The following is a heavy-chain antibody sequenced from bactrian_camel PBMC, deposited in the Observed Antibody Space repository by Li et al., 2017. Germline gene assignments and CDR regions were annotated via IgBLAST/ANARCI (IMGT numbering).Heavy chain of an antibody. J-gene: IGHJ4*01. D-gene: IGHD2*01. CDR1: LVAGRDYC. V-gene: IGHV3S1*01. Sequence: HVQLVESGGGSVQDGGSLRLSCSASLVAGRDYCLAWFRQVPGMSREGVASFFSDGTRPSYADSVKGRFTISQGNPKNNLYLQMNDLKPEDTAMYYCAAEWNTHCSGRYNYWGQGTQVTVS. CDR3: AAEWNTHCSGRYNY. CDR2: FFSDGTRP.